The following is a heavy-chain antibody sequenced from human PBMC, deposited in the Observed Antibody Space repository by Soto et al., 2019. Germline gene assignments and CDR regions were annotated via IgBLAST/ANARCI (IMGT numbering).Heavy chain of an antibody. CDR1: GDSIRSGNHY. D-gene: IGHD2-2*01. CDR2: IYYSGST. Sequence: SETLSLTCTVSGDSIRSGNHYWSWIRQPPGKGLEWIGYIYYSGSTYYSPSLKSRVTISVDTSKNQFSLKLNSVTAADTAVYYCARPKRLGYCSSTSCPYYYYGMDVWGQGTTVTVSS. V-gene: IGHV4-30-4*01. CDR3: ARPKRLGYCSSTSCPYYYYGMDV. J-gene: IGHJ6*02.